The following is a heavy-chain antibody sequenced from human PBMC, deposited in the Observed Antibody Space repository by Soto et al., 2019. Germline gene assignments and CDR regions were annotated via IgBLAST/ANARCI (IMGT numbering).Heavy chain of an antibody. CDR3: VRLIGNSWLDF. J-gene: IGHJ5*01. V-gene: IGHV6-1*01. CDR2: TYYMSKWYN. Sequence: SQTLTLTYTISCGSVSSICVTRNRITQSPSIALEWLGMTYYMSKWYNDYAESVKSRITINPDTSKNQFSLHLNFVTPEDTAVYYCVRLIGNSWLDFWGQGTLVTVSS. CDR1: CGSVSSICVT. D-gene: IGHD1-26*01.